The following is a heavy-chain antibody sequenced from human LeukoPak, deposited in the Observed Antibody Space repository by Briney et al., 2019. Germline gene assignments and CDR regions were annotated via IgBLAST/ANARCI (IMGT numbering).Heavy chain of an antibody. J-gene: IGHJ4*02. Sequence: SETLSLTRTISGGSISSYYWSWIRQPPGKGLEWIGYIYYSGSTDYNPSLKSRVTISVDTSKNQFSLKLSSVTAADTALYYCARAPTTYTYYTFDSWGQGTLVTVS. V-gene: IGHV4-59*01. CDR2: IYYSGST. D-gene: IGHD1-26*01. CDR1: GGSISSYY. CDR3: ARAPTTYTYYTFDS.